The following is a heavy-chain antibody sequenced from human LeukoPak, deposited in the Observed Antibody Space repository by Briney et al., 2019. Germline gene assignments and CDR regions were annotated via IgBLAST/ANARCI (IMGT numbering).Heavy chain of an antibody. CDR1: GFTFSSSG. J-gene: IGHJ5*02. Sequence: PGGSLRLSCAASGFTFSSSGMHWVRQAPGKGLEWMAVIWYAGSNRHYADSVKGRFTISRDNFKNTLYLQMNSLRAEDTAVYYCAKDKGYCGTTSCYSRGLWSWGQGTLVTVSS. V-gene: IGHV3-30*02. D-gene: IGHD2-2*02. CDR2: IWYAGSNR. CDR3: AKDKGYCGTTSCYSRGLWS.